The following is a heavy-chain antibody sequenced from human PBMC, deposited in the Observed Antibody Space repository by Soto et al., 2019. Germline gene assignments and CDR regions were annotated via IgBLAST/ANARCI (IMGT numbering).Heavy chain of an antibody. CDR2: ISGDSGNT. CDR1: GYMFTKSA. J-gene: IGHJ4*03. D-gene: IGHD6-13*01. Sequence: ASVKVSCKASGYMFTKSAMHWVRQAPGERLEWMGWISGDSGNTKYSPKLQDRVTITRDTSASTAYMELSSLRSEDTALYYCARDGVAAGNSNFAYWGQGTLVTVSS. CDR3: ARDGVAAGNSNFAY. V-gene: IGHV1-3*01.